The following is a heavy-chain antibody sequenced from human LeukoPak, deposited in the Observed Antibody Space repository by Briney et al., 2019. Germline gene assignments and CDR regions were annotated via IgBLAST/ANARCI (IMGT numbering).Heavy chain of an antibody. D-gene: IGHD3-16*01. CDR1: GGSISSGGYY. V-gene: IGHV4-30-2*01. CDR2: IYHSGST. J-gene: IGHJ3*02. Sequence: KPSQTLSLTCTVSGGSISSGGYYWSWIRQPPGKGLEWIGYIYHSGSTYYNPSLKSRVTISVDRSKNQFSLKLSSVTAADTAVYYCARGGGGVETVVRVAFDIWGQGTMVTVSS. CDR3: ARGGGGVETVVRVAFDI.